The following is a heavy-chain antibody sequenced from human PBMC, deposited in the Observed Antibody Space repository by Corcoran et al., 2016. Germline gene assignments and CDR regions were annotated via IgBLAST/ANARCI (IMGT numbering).Heavy chain of an antibody. CDR2: IGASGTST. CDR3: AKGITVAGNL. D-gene: IGHD6-19*01. CDR1: GFIFSDYA. Sequence: VQLLESGGGLLQPGGSLRLSCAASGFIFSDYAMNWVRQAPGKALEWVSAIGASGTSTYYADSVKGRFTISRDNSKSTLYLQMNSLRAEDTAIYYCAKGITVAGNLWGQGTLFTVSS. J-gene: IGHJ4*02. V-gene: IGHV3-23*01.